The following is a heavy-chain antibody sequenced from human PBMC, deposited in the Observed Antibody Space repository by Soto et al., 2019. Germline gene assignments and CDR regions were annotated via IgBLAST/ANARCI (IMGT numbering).Heavy chain of an antibody. CDR1: GFTVSSND. J-gene: IGHJ4*02. Sequence: PGGSLRLSCAVSGFTVSSNDISWVRQAPGKGLEWVLVFHTGGTTHYADSVKGRFTISRDNSKNTLYLQVNSFRVEDTAVYYCARDSAMVHWGQGTLVTVSS. D-gene: IGHD5-18*01. V-gene: IGHV3-66*01. CDR3: ARDSAMVH. CDR2: FHTGGTT.